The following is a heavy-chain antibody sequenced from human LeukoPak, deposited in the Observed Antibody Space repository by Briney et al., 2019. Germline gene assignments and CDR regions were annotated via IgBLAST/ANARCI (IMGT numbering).Heavy chain of an antibody. D-gene: IGHD5-12*01. CDR2: INPNTGDT. CDR3: ASYPRYMSSPPFDY. CDR1: GYTFTGQY. V-gene: IGHV1-2*02. Sequence: GASVKVSCKASGYTFTGQYMHWVRQAPGQGLEWMGWINPNTGDTNYAQNFQGRVAMIRDTTISTAYMELSRLTSDDTAVYYCASYPRYMSSPPFDYWGQGTLVTVSS. J-gene: IGHJ4*02.